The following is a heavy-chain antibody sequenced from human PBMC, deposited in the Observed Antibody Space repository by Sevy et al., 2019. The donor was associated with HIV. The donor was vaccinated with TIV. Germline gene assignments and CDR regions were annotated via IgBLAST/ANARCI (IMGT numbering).Heavy chain of an antibody. CDR2: INKDDRP. D-gene: IGHD1-26*01. V-gene: IGHV3-53*01. J-gene: IGHJ3*02. Sequence: GGSLRLSCAASGFVVSDNHMNWVRQAPGKGLEWVSVINKDDRPFYIDSVKGRFTISRDNSRNILYLQMNGLRAEDTAIYYCGTSSQKWGEDGFDIWGQGTMVTVSS. CDR3: GTSSQKWGEDGFDI. CDR1: GFVVSDNH.